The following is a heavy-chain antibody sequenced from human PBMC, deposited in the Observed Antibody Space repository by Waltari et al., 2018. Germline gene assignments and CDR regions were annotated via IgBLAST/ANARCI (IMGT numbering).Heavy chain of an antibody. CDR1: GGTFSSYA. Sequence: QVQLVQSGAEVKKPGSSVKVSCKASGGTFSSYAIFGTANYAQKFQGRVTITADKSTSTAYMELSSLRSEDTAVYYCASSSNYYDSSGYYTAVDYWGQGTLVTVSS. CDR2: FGTA. J-gene: IGHJ4*02. D-gene: IGHD3-22*01. V-gene: IGHV1-69*14. CDR3: ASSSNYYDSSGYYTAVDY.